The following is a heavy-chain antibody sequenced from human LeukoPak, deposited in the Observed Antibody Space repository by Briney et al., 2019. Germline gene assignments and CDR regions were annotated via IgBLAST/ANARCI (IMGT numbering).Heavy chain of an antibody. CDR2: IGSAGDT. CDR1: GFSFSRND. CDR3: ARSGVVTNSTDFTDYYCIDV. J-gene: IGHJ6*03. D-gene: IGHD3-22*01. Sequence: GGSLRLSCAAPGFSFSRNDMHWVRHPTGKRLEWVSRIGSAGDTYNAGSVKGRFTISRGNANNSLYLHMNGLRAGDTAVYYCARSGVVTNSTDFTDYYCIDVWGKGTTVTVS. V-gene: IGHV3-13*01.